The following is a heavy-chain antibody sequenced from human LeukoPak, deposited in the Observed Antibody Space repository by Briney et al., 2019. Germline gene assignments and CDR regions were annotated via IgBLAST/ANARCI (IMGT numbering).Heavy chain of an antibody. J-gene: IGHJ4*02. CDR2: INPNSGGT. Sequence: ASVKVSCKASGYTFTGYYMHWVRQAPGQGLEWMGWINPNSGGTNYAQKFQGRVTMTRDTSISTAYMELRSLRSEDTAVYYCARSQSAGGIQLNYWGQGTLVTVSS. V-gene: IGHV1-2*02. CDR3: ARSQSAGGIQLNY. D-gene: IGHD1-1*01. CDR1: GYTFTGYY.